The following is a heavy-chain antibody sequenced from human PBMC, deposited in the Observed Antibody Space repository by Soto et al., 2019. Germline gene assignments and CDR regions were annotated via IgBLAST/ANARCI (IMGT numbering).Heavy chain of an antibody. D-gene: IGHD3-10*01. J-gene: IGHJ6*03. V-gene: IGHV3-48*01. CDR1: GFTCSSYS. CDR3: ARGVFPSSSAFLVRVFPGYYYYYMYV. Sequence: GGSLRLSCAASGFTCSSYSMNWVRQAPGKGLEWVSYNSSSSSTIYYADSVKGRFTISRDNAKNSLYLQMNSLRAEDTAVYYCARGVFPSSSAFLVRVFPGYYYYYMYVLRKRTTVTVSS. CDR2: NSSSSSTI.